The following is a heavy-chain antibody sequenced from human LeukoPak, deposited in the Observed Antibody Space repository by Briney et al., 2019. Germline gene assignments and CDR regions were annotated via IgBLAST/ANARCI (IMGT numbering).Heavy chain of an antibody. Sequence: GGSLRLSCAGSGFTFSSYSMNWVRQAPGKGLEWVSYISSSSSTIYYADSVKGRFTISRDNPKNSLYLQMNSLRAEDTAVYYCADGYYYYMDVWGKGTTVTVSS. V-gene: IGHV3-48*01. CDR1: GFTFSSYS. CDR3: ADGYYYYMDV. CDR2: ISSSSSTI. J-gene: IGHJ6*03.